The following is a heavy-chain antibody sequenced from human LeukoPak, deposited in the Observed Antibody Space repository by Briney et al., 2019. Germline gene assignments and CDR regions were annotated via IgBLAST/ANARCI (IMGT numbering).Heavy chain of an antibody. CDR3: ASEGYYYGSGSYYNY. CDR1: GFTFSSYW. Sequence: GGSLRLSCAASGFTFSSYWMSWVRQAPGKGLEWVSAISGSGGSTYYADSVKGRFTISRDNSKNTLYLQMNSLRAEDTAVYYCASEGYYYGSGSYYNYWGQGTLVTVSS. J-gene: IGHJ4*02. V-gene: IGHV3-23*01. CDR2: ISGSGGST. D-gene: IGHD3-10*01.